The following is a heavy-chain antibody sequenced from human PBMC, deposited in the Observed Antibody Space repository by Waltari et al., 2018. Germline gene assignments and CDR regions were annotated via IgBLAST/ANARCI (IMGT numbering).Heavy chain of an antibody. CDR3: TTEDLNGYTYGYFDY. D-gene: IGHD5-18*01. CDR1: GLPFRNRW. J-gene: IGHJ4*02. CDR2: IRSKSNGATT. Sequence: EVQLVESGGGLAKPGGSLRLSWFASGLPFRNRWSSGVCQAPGKGLGWVGRIRSKSNGATTDYAAPVKGRFTISREDSKNMLYLQMNSLKTEDTAVYYCTTEDLNGYTYGYFDYWGQGALVTVSS. V-gene: IGHV3-15*01.